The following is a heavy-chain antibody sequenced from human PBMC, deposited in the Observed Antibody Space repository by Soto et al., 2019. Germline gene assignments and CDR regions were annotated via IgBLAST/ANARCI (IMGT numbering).Heavy chain of an antibody. D-gene: IGHD2-21*02. J-gene: IGHJ6*02. CDR2: INFGSGNT. V-gene: IGHV1-3*01. CDR1: GYGFSSYA. Sequence: ASVKVSCKASGYGFSSYAMHWVRQAPGQRLEWIGWINFGSGNTEYSQNFQDRITITRDTSASTVYMELSSLRSEDTAVYYCARDGGDCGYRLAYYYYIGMDVWGQGTTVTVSS. CDR3: ARDGGDCGYRLAYYYYIGMDV.